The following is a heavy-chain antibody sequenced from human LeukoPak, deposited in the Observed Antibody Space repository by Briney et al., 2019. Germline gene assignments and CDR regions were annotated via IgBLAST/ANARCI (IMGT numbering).Heavy chain of an antibody. Sequence: GGSLRLSCAASGFTFSSYAMHWVRQAPGKGLEWVAVISYDGSNKYYADSVKGRFTISRDNSKNTLYLQMNSLRAEGTAVYYCARAIRYNFDYWGQGTLVTVSS. CDR2: ISYDGSNK. CDR3: ARAIRYNFDY. J-gene: IGHJ4*02. V-gene: IGHV3-30-3*01. CDR1: GFTFSSYA. D-gene: IGHD3-9*01.